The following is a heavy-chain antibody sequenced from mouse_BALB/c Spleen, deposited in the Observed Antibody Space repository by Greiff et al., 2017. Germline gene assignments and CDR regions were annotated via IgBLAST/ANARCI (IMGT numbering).Heavy chain of an antibody. D-gene: IGHD3-3*01. CDR3: ARSLEGQRVYAMDY. CDR2: IWSGGST. CDR1: GFSFTSYC. J-gene: IGHJ4*01. V-gene: IGHV2-4-1*01. Sequence: QVQLKQSGPGLVQPSQTLSISCTVSGFSFTSYCVHWVRQSPGKGLEWLGVIWSGGSTAYNAAFISRLCISKDNSKSQVFFKMNSLQADDTAIDYCARSLEGQRVYAMDYWGQGTSVTVSS.